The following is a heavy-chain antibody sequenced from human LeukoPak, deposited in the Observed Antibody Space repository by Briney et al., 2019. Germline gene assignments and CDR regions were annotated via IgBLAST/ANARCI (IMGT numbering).Heavy chain of an antibody. Sequence: GGSLRLSCAASGFTFSHYAMHWVRQAPGKGLEYVSAISSSGDSTFYADSVRGRFTISRDNFRNTLFLQMGSLRPEDMAVYYCARDRYPGIAVGVTFDFWGRGTLVTVSS. J-gene: IGHJ4*02. D-gene: IGHD6-19*01. V-gene: IGHV3-64*02. CDR1: GFTFSHYA. CDR3: ARDRYPGIAVGVTFDF. CDR2: ISSSGDST.